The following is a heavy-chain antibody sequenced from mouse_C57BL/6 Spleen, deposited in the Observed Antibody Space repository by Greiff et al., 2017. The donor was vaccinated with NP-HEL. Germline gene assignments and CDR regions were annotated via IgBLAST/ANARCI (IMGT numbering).Heavy chain of an antibody. CDR1: GFTFTDYY. V-gene: IGHV7-3*01. CDR2: IRNKANGYTT. Sequence: EVHLVESGGGLVQPGGSLSLSCAASGFTFTDYYMSWVRQPPGKALEWLGFIRNKANGYTTVYSASVKGRFNISRDNSQSILYLQMNALRAEDSATYYCARSNSFFDYWGQGTTLTVSS. J-gene: IGHJ2*01. CDR3: ARSNSFFDY.